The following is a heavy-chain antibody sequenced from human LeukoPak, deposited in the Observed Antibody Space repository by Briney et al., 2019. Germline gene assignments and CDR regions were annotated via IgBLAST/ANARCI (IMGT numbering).Heavy chain of an antibody. CDR2: IYHSGST. D-gene: IGHD1-14*01. V-gene: IGHV4-30-2*01. CDR1: GGSISSGGYY. CDR3: ARALRNLYYYYYYYMDV. J-gene: IGHJ6*03. Sequence: PSETLSLTCTVSGGSISSGGYYWSWIRQPPGKGLEWIGYIYHSGSTYYNPSLKSRVTISVDRSKNQFSLKLSSVTAADTAVYYCARALRNLYYYYYYYMDVWGKGTTVTVSS.